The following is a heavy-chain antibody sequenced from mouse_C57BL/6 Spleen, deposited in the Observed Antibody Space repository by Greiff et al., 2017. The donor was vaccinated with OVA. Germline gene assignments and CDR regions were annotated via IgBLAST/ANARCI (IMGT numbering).Heavy chain of an antibody. V-gene: IGHV1-72*01. CDR2: IDPNSGGT. J-gene: IGHJ2*01. CDR3: ARDTTVSYYFDY. D-gene: IGHD1-1*01. Sequence: QVHVKQPGAELVKPGASVKLSCKASGYTFTSYWMHWVKQRPGRGLEWIGRIDPNSGGTKYNEKFKSKATLTVDKPSSTAYMQLSSLTSEDSAVYYCARDTTVSYYFDYWGQGTTLTVSS. CDR1: GYTFTSYW.